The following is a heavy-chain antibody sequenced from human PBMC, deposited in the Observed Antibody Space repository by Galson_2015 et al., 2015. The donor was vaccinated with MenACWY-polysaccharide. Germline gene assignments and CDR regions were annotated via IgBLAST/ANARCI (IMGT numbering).Heavy chain of an antibody. J-gene: IGHJ4*02. Sequence: SCKASGYTFTSYEINWVRQAPGQGLEWMGWMNPNSGNIGYAQKFLGKFTTTRDTSIGTAYMELNDLRPEHTAVYYCARAGYKASDYWGQGTLVTVSS. V-gene: IGHV1-8*01. CDR3: ARAGYKASDY. CDR2: MNPNSGNI. D-gene: IGHD5-18*01. CDR1: GYTFTSYE.